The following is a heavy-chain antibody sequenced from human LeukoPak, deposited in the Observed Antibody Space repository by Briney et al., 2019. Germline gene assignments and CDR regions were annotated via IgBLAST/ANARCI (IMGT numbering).Heavy chain of an antibody. CDR2: INHSGST. V-gene: IGHV4-39*07. CDR1: GVSIISSSYD. J-gene: IGHJ5*02. Sequence: PSETLSLTCTVSGVSIISSSYDWGWIRQPPGKGLEWIGSINHSGSTNYNPSLKSRVTISVDTSKNQFSLKLSSVTAADTAVYYCARRKRSGCSSTSCLLNWFDPWGQGTLVTVSS. D-gene: IGHD2-2*01. CDR3: ARRKRSGCSSTSCLLNWFDP.